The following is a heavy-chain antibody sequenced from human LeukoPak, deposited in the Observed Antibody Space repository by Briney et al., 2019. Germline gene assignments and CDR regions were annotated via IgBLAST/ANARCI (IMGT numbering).Heavy chain of an antibody. CDR1: GYTFTGYY. CDR3: ARWGDNFGSGSYTLYYYYMDV. Sequence: ASVKVSCKASGYTFTGYYMHWVRQATGQGLEWMGWMNPNTGNTGYAQKFQGRVSMTRNTSTSTAYMELSSLRSEDTAVYYCARWGDNFGSGSYTLYYYYMDVWGKGTTVTVSS. V-gene: IGHV1-8*02. D-gene: IGHD3-10*01. J-gene: IGHJ6*03. CDR2: MNPNTGNT.